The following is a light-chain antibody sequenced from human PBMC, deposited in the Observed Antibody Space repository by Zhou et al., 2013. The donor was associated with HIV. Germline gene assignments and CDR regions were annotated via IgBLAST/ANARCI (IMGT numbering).Light chain of an antibody. J-gene: IGKJ2*01. V-gene: IGKV1-5*03. CDR2: KAS. CDR1: QSITNW. Sequence: DIQMTQSPSTLSASVGDRVTITCRASQSITNWLAWYQQKPGKAPKLLIYKASSLESGVPSRFSGSGSGTEFTLTISSLQPDDFATYYCQQYNDFPYTFGQGT. CDR3: QQYNDFPYT.